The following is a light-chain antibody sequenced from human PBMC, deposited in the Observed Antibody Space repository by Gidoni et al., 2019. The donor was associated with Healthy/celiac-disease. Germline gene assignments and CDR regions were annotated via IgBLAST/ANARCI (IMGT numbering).Light chain of an antibody. CDR1: QSVLYSSNNKNY. J-gene: IGKJ4*02. Sequence: DIVMTHSPYSLAVSLGERATINCKSSQSVLYSSNNKNYLAWYQQKPGKPPKLLIYWASTRESGVPDRFSGSGSGTDFTLTISSLQAEDVAVYYCQQYYSNPLTFGGGTKVEIK. CDR3: QQYYSNPLT. V-gene: IGKV4-1*01. CDR2: WAS.